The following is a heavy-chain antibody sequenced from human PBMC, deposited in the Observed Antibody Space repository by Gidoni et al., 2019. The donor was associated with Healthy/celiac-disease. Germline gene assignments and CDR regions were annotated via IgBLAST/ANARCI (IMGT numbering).Heavy chain of an antibody. CDR1: GFTFDDYT. V-gene: IGHV3-43*01. Sequence: GVVVQPGGSLRLSCAASGFTFDDYTMHWVRQAPGKGLEWVSLISWDGGSTYYADSVKGRFTISRDNSKNSLYLQMNSLRTEDTALYYCAKEHYDFWSGYSGYYGMDVWGQGTTVTVSS. D-gene: IGHD3-3*01. J-gene: IGHJ6*02. CDR2: ISWDGGST. CDR3: AKEHYDFWSGYSGYYGMDV.